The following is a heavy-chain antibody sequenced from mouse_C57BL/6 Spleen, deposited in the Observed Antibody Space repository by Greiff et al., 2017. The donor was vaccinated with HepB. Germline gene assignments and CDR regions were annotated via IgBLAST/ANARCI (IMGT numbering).Heavy chain of an antibody. Sequence: EVKVVESGGGLVKPGGSLKLSCAASGFTFSSYAMSWVRQTPEKRLEWVATISDGGSYTYYPDNVKGRFTISRDNAKNNLYLQMSHLKSEDTAMYYCARDDYDLFDYWGQGTTLTVSS. D-gene: IGHD2-4*01. V-gene: IGHV5-4*01. J-gene: IGHJ2*01. CDR1: GFTFSSYA. CDR2: ISDGGSYT. CDR3: ARDDYDLFDY.